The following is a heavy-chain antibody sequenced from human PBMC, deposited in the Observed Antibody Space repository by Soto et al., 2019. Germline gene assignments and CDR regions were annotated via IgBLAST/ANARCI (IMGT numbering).Heavy chain of an antibody. CDR3: ARAKTTVTTLWYFDL. J-gene: IGHJ2*01. CDR1: GGSISSGGYY. D-gene: IGHD4-17*01. Sequence: SETLSLTCTVSGGSISSGGYYWSWIRQHPGKGLEWIGYIYYSGSTYYNPSLKSRVTISVDTSKNQFSLKLSSVTAADTAVYYCARAKTTVTTLWYFDLWGSGTLVTVS. V-gene: IGHV4-31*03. CDR2: IYYSGST.